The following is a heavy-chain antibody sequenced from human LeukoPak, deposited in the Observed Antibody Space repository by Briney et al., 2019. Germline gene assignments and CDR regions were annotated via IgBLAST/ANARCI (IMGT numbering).Heavy chain of an antibody. D-gene: IGHD5-24*01. CDR3: AKDLIVSGTATILDY. CDR1: GFTFSNYG. V-gene: IGHV3-30*18. J-gene: IGHJ4*02. Sequence: GGSLRLSCAASGFTFSNYGMHWARQAPGKGLEWAVVISYDASYKNYADSVKGRFTISRDNSKNTLYLQMNSLRAEDTAVYYCAKDLIVSGTATILDYWGQGTLVTVSS. CDR2: ISYDASYK.